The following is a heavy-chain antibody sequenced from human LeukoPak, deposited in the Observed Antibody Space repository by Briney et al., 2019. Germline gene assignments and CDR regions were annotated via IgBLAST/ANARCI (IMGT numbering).Heavy chain of an antibody. Sequence: SETLSLTCTVSGGSISTSYYWGWIRQPPGKGLEWIVSIFHSGSTYYSTSLKSRVTILVDTSKNQFSLKLSSVTAADTAVYYCARSDHYSTDYWGQGTLVTVSS. CDR2: IFHSGST. J-gene: IGHJ4*02. D-gene: IGHD4-11*01. V-gene: IGHV4-38-2*02. CDR3: ARSDHYSTDY. CDR1: GGSISTSYY.